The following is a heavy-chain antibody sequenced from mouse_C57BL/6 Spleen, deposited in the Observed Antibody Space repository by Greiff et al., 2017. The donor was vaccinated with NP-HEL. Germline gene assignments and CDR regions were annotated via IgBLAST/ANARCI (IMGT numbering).Heavy chain of an antibody. V-gene: IGHV1-52*01. J-gene: IGHJ1*03. CDR2: IDPSDSET. CDR3: VYGSSPWYFDV. CDR1: GYTFTSYW. Sequence: QVQLQQPGAELVRPGSSVKLSCKASGYTFTSYWMHWAKQRPIQGLEWIGNIDPSDSETHYNQKFKDKATLTVDKSSSTAYMQLSSLTSEDSAVYYCVYGSSPWYFDVWGTGTTVTVSS. D-gene: IGHD1-1*01.